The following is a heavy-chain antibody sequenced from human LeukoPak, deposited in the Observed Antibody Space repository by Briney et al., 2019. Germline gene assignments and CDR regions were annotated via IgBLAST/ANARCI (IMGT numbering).Heavy chain of an antibody. D-gene: IGHD1-26*01. Sequence: PSETLSLTCTVSGGSISSYYWSWIRQPPGKGLEWIGYIYYSGSTNYNPSLKSRVTISVDTSKNQFSLKLSSVTAADTAVYYCARVYSGTYYYYYMDVWGKRTTVTVSS. V-gene: IGHV4-59*01. J-gene: IGHJ6*03. CDR1: GGSISSYY. CDR3: ARVYSGTYYYYYMDV. CDR2: IYYSGST.